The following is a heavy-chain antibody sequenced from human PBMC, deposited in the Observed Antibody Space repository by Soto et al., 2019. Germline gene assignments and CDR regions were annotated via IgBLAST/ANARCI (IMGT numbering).Heavy chain of an antibody. CDR3: AKVASSSGWVIDY. V-gene: IGHV3-21*01. J-gene: IGHJ4*02. Sequence: EVQLVESGGGLVKPGGSLRLSCAASGFTFSNYYMNWVRQAPGKRLEWVSSISSSSNYIYYADSVKGRFTISRDNAKNSLYLQMNSLRAEDTAVYYCAKVASSSGWVIDYWGQGTLVTVSS. CDR1: GFTFSNYY. D-gene: IGHD6-19*01. CDR2: ISSSSNYI.